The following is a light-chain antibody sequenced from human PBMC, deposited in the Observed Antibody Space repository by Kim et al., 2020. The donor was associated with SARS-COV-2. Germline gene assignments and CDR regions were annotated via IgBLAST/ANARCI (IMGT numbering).Light chain of an antibody. CDR1: KLGDKY. J-gene: IGLJ1*01. V-gene: IGLV3-1*01. Sequence: VSPGQTASITCSGDKLGDKYVCLCQQKPGRSPLLAIYQSTKRPSGIPERVSGSNSGNTATLTISGTQAMDEADFYCQAWDSSTAIFGTGTKGTVL. CDR3: QAWDSSTAI. CDR2: QST.